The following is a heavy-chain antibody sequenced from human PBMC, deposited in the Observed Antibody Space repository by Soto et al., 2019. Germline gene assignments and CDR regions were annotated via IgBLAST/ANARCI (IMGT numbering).Heavy chain of an antibody. Sequence: ASVKVSCKASGYTFTSYDINWVRQATGQGREWMGWMNPNSGNTGYAQKFQGRVTMTRNTSISTAYMELSSLRSEDTAVYYCARMFLTSGTLDYWGQGTLVTVSS. CDR1: GYTFTSYD. J-gene: IGHJ4*02. D-gene: IGHD6-13*01. CDR3: ARMFLTSGTLDY. V-gene: IGHV1-8*01. CDR2: MNPNSGNT.